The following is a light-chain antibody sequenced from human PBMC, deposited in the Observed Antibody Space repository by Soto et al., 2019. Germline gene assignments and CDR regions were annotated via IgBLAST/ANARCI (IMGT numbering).Light chain of an antibody. V-gene: IGKV3-15*01. Sequence: EIVMTQSPATLSVSPGERATLSCRASQSVNSNLVWYQQKPGQAPRLLIYGASTRATGIPGRFSGGGYGTEFTLAISSRQSEDFAVYYCQQYNNWLWTFGQGTKVEIK. CDR2: GAS. CDR3: QQYNNWLWT. CDR1: QSVNSN. J-gene: IGKJ1*01.